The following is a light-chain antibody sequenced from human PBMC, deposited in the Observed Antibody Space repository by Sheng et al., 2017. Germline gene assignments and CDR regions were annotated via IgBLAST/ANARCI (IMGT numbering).Light chain of an antibody. V-gene: IGKV3-11*01. J-gene: IGKJ3*01. CDR1: QSVSSY. Sequence: EIVLTQSPATLSLSPGERATLSCRASQSVSSYLAWYQQKPGQAPRLLIYDASNRATGIPARFSGSGSGTDFTLTINSLEPEDFAFYYCQKRSNWPPVFTFGPGTKVDIK. CDR2: DAS. CDR3: QKRSNWPPVFT.